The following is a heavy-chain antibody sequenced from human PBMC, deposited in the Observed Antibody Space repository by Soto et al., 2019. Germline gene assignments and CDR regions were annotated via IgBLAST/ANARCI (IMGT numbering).Heavy chain of an antibody. CDR1: GYTFTSYA. CDR3: ARGGDCGGDCYYNWFDP. V-gene: IGHV1-3*01. J-gene: IGHJ5*02. Sequence: ASVTVSCKASGYTFTSYAMQWVRQAPGQRLEWMGWINAGNGNTKYSQKFQGRVTITRDTSASTAYMELSSLRSEGTAVYYCARGGDCGGDCYYNWFDPWGQGTLVTVSS. CDR2: INAGNGNT. D-gene: IGHD2-21*02.